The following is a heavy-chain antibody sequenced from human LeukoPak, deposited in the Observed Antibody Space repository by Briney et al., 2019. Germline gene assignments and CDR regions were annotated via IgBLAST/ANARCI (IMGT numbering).Heavy chain of an antibody. CDR3: AKPRLRGGYLFDC. D-gene: IGHD5-12*01. J-gene: IGHJ4*02. V-gene: IGHV3-30*18. CDR1: GFTLSSYG. CDR2: VSDDGSNK. Sequence: GGSLRLSCVASGFTLSSYGMHWVRQAPGKGRERMAVVSDDGSNKYYEDSVRGRFTISRDNSKNTLYLQMSSLRDEDTAVYYCAKPRLRGGYLFDCWGQGTLVTASS.